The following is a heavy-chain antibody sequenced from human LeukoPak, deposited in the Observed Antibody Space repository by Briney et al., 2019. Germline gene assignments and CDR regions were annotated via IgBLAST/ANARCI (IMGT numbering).Heavy chain of an antibody. V-gene: IGHV3-30*18. CDR1: GFTFEYFA. D-gene: IGHD2-2*01. CDR3: AKALECQLLNFFDP. CDR2: TSFDGGNK. Sequence: GRSLRLSCAASGFTFEYFAMHWVRQAPGKGLEWVAFTSFDGGNKNYADSVKGRFTISRDNSNSTLYLQMNSLRVEDTAIYFCAKALECQLLNFFDPWGPGTLVTVSS. J-gene: IGHJ5*02.